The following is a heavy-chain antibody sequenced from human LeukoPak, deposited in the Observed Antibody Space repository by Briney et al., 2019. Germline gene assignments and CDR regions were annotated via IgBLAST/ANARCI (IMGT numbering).Heavy chain of an antibody. CDR1: GYTFTGYY. Sequence: GASVKVSCKASGYTFTGYYMHWVRQAPGQGLEWMGWINPNSGGTNYAQKFQGWVTMTRDTSISTAYMELSRLRSDDTAVYYCARVSIAARLNYYYGMDVWGQGTTVTVSS. D-gene: IGHD6-6*01. J-gene: IGHJ6*02. CDR3: ARVSIAARLNYYYGMDV. V-gene: IGHV1-2*04. CDR2: INPNSGGT.